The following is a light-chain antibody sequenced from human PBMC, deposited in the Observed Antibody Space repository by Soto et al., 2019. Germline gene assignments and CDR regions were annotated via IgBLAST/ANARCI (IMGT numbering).Light chain of an antibody. CDR1: QSVSSNF. CDR3: QQYGSSPRT. CDR2: AAS. V-gene: IGKV3-20*01. Sequence: EIVLTQSPGTLSLSPGERATLSCRASQSVSSNFLAWYQQRPVQAPRLLIYAASNRAPGIPDRFDGSGSGTDFTLTIRTLEPEDIAVYYCQQYGSSPRTFGQGTKVAIK. J-gene: IGKJ1*01.